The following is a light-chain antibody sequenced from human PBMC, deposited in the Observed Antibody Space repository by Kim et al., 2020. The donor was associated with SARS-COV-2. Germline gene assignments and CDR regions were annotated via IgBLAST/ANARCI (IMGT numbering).Light chain of an antibody. J-gene: IGKJ2*01. V-gene: IGKV4-1*01. CDR1: QSVLYSSNNKSY. CDR3: QQYSNTPLT. Sequence: RATINCKSSQSVLYSSNNKSYLAWYQQKLGQPPNLLIYWESTRESGVPDRFSGSGSGTDFTLTISSLQAEDVAVYYCQQYSNTPLTFGQGTKLEI. CDR2: WES.